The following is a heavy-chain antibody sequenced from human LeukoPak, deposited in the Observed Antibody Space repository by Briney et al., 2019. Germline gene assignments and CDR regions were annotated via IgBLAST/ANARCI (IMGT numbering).Heavy chain of an antibody. Sequence: ASVKVSCKASGGTFSSYAISWVRQAPGQGLEWMGGIIPIFGTANYAQKFQGRVTITTDGSTSTAYMELSSLRSEDTAVYYCARGIGGYNYFDYWGQGTLVTVSS. J-gene: IGHJ4*02. CDR3: ARGIGGYNYFDY. CDR2: IIPIFGTA. D-gene: IGHD5-12*01. V-gene: IGHV1-69*05. CDR1: GGTFSSYA.